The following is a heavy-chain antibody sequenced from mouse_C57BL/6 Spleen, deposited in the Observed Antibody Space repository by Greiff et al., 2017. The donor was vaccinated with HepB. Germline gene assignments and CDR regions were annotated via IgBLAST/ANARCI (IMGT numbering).Heavy chain of an antibody. Sequence: QVQLKQPGAELVRPGSSVKLSCKASGYTFTSYWMDWVKQRPGQGLEWIGNIYPSDSETHYNQKFKDKATLTVDKSSSTAYMQLSSLTSEDSAVYYCARGIYDGYSLDVWGTGTTVTVSS. V-gene: IGHV1-61*01. D-gene: IGHD2-3*01. CDR1: GYTFTSYW. CDR2: IYPSDSET. J-gene: IGHJ1*03. CDR3: ARGIYDGYSLDV.